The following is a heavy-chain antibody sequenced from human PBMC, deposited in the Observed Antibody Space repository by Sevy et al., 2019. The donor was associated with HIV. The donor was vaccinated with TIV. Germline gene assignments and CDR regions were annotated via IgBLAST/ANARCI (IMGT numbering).Heavy chain of an antibody. D-gene: IGHD3-16*01. CDR1: GFTVSSNY. CDR3: ARDLGGSRDYYYGIDV. CDR2: IYSGGST. J-gene: IGHJ6*02. V-gene: IGHV3-53*01. Sequence: GGSLRLSCAASGFTVSSNYMSWVRQAPGKGLEWVSVIYSGGSTYYADSVKGRFTISRDNSKNTLYLQMNSLRAEDTAVYYCARDLGGSRDYYYGIDVWGQGTTVTVSS.